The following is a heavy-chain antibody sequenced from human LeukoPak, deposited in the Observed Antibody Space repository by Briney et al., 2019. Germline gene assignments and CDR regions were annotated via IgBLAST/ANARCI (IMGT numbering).Heavy chain of an antibody. CDR2: ISRNSGSI. V-gene: IGHV3-9*03. CDR1: GFTFDDYA. J-gene: IGHJ4*02. CDR3: AKDTGDSSGVDY. Sequence: GGSLRLSCAASGFTFDDYAMHWVRQAPGKGLEWVSGISRNSGSIGYADSVKGRFTISRDNAKNSLYLQMNSLRAEDMALYYCAKDTGDSSGVDYWGQGTLVTVSS. D-gene: IGHD3-22*01.